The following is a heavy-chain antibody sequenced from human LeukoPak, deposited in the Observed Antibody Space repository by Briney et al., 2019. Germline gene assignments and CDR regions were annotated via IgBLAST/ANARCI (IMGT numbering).Heavy chain of an antibody. CDR3: ARGSIVGATLYYFDY. CDR1: GYTFTGYY. V-gene: IGHV1-2*04. J-gene: IGHJ4*02. CDR2: INPNSGGT. Sequence: GASVKVSCKASGYTFTGYYMHWVRQAPGQGLEWMGWINPNSGGTNYAQKFQGWVTMTRDTSISTAYMELSRLRSDDTAVYYCARGSIVGATLYYFDYWGQGTLVTVSS. D-gene: IGHD1-26*01.